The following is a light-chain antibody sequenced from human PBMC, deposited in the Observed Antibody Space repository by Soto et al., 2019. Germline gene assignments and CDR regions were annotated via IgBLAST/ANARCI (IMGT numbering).Light chain of an antibody. CDR1: QSVSSSY. J-gene: IGKJ5*01. CDR2: GAS. V-gene: IGKV3-20*01. Sequence: ENVFTQAPGTLSLSPGEKGALSCKAIQSVSSSYLAWYQQKPGQAPRLLIYGASSRATGIPDRFSGSGSGTDFTLTISRLEPEDFAMYYCHQYGSSPPVTFGQGTRLEIK. CDR3: HQYGSSPPVT.